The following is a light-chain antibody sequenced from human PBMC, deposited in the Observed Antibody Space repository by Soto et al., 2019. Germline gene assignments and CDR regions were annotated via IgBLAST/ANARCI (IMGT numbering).Light chain of an antibody. CDR1: QNVDNY. V-gene: IGKV3-11*01. CDR3: QQCSFWPRIT. Sequence: EVVLTQSPATLSLSPGGSATLSCRASQNVDNYLAWYQQKPGQAPRLLIYDASNRATGIPARFSGSGSGTAFTLTISSLEPEDSAVYYCQQCSFWPRITFGQGT. CDR2: DAS. J-gene: IGKJ5*01.